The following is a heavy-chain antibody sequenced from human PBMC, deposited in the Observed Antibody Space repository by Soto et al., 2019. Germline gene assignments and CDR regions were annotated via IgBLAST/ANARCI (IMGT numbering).Heavy chain of an antibody. CDR1: GFTFSNYW. D-gene: IGHD6-19*01. V-gene: IGHV3-7*01. CDR2: IKQDGSEN. J-gene: IGHJ3*02. Sequence: EVQLAESGGGLVQRGGSLRLSCAASGFTFSNYWMTWVRQAPGKGLEWVANIKQDGSENYYADSVEGRFTISRDNAINSLYLQMNSLRAEDTAVYYCARSLGWRDAFDIWGQGTMVTVSS. CDR3: ARSLGWRDAFDI.